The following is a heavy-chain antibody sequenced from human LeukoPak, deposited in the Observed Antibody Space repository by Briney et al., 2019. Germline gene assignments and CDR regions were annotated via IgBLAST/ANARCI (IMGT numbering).Heavy chain of an antibody. V-gene: IGHV4-39*01. CDR1: GGSISSSSYY. J-gene: IGHJ5*02. Sequence: PSETLSLTCTVSGGSISSSSYYWGWIRQPPGKGLEWIGSIYYSGSTYYNPSLKSRVTISVDTSKNQFSLKLSSVTAADTAVYYCARRIVVFGGWFDPWGQGTLVTVSS. D-gene: IGHD2-2*01. CDR3: ARRIVVFGGWFDP. CDR2: IYYSGST.